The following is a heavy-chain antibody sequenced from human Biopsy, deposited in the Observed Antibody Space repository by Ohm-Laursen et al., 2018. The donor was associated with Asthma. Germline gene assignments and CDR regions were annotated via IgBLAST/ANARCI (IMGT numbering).Heavy chain of an antibody. CDR2: ILPILGTP. V-gene: IGHV1-69*13. D-gene: IGHD1-26*01. Sequence: SVKVSCKASGGTFSTFTITWVRQAPGQALEWMGGILPILGTPNYAQKFQGRVTITADESTRTTYMELSSLRSEDTAVYYCATPPVGSISYFDSWGQGTLVTVSS. CDR1: GGTFSTFT. J-gene: IGHJ4*02. CDR3: ATPPVGSISYFDS.